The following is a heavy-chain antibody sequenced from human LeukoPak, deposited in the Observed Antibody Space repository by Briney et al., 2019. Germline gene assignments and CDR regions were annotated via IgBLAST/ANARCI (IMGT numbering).Heavy chain of an antibody. D-gene: IGHD3-22*01. CDR1: GYTFTSYY. Sequence: ASVKVSCKASGYTFTSYYMHWVRQAPGQGLEWRGIINPSGGSTSYAQKFQGRVTMTRDMSTSTVYMELSSLRSEDTAVYYCARSSGYYSSLFYMHVWGKGTTVTVSS. CDR3: ARSSGYYSSLFYMHV. V-gene: IGHV1-46*01. CDR2: INPSGGST. J-gene: IGHJ6*03.